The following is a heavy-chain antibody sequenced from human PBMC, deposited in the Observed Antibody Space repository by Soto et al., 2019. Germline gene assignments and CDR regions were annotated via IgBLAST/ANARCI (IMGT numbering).Heavy chain of an antibody. J-gene: IGHJ6*03. CDR1: GYTFTSYD. D-gene: IGHD3-3*01. CDR3: ARGRVRDYDFWSGYYKNRVSYYYYYMDV. V-gene: IGHV1-8*01. CDR2: MNPNSGNT. Sequence: ASVKVSCKASGYTFTSYDINWVRQATGQGLEWMGWMNPNSGNTGYAQKFQGRVTMTRNTSISTAYMELSSLRSEDTAVYYCARGRVRDYDFWSGYYKNRVSYYYYYMDVWGKGTTVTVSS.